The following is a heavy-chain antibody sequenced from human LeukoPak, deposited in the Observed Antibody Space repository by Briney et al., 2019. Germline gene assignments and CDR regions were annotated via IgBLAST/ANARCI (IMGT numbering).Heavy chain of an antibody. Sequence: PGGSLRLSCAASGFTFSSSAMSWVRQAPGKGLEWVSAISRSGASTYYADSVRGRFTISRDNSKNTLYLQLNSLRAEDTAIYYCAKAQWSLPVFDYWGQGTLVTVSS. CDR3: AKAQWSLPVFDY. V-gene: IGHV3-23*01. J-gene: IGHJ4*02. CDR2: ISRSGAST. CDR1: GFTFSSSA. D-gene: IGHD3-22*01.